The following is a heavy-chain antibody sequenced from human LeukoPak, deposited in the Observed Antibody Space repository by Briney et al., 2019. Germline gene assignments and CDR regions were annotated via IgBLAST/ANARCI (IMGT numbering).Heavy chain of an antibody. D-gene: IGHD3-22*01. J-gene: IGHJ4*02. Sequence: PGGSLRLSCTASGFIFSSYSMNWVRQAPGKGLEWVSYISVSSNTIYYADSVKGRFTISRDNAKDSLFLQMNSLRAEDTAMYYCAREYSSGYYIFDYWGQGTLVTVSS. CDR3: AREYSSGYYIFDY. V-gene: IGHV3-48*01. CDR1: GFIFSSYS. CDR2: ISVSSNTI.